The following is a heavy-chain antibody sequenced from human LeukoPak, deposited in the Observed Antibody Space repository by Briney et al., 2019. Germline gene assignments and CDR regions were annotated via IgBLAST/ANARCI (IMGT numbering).Heavy chain of an antibody. CDR2: MNPNSGNT. D-gene: IGHD1-1*01. V-gene: IGHV1-8*01. Sequence: ASVKVSCKASGYTFTSYDINWVRQATGQGPEWMGWMNPNSGNTGYAQKFQGRVTMTRNTSISTAYMELSNLRSEDTAVYYCASTFENWKQYYYGMDVWGQGTTVTVSS. CDR3: ASTFENWKQYYYGMDV. CDR1: GYTFTSYD. J-gene: IGHJ6*02.